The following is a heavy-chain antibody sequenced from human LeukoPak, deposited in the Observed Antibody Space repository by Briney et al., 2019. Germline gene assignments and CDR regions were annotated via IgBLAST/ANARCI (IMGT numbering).Heavy chain of an antibody. CDR2: ISSSGSSI. D-gene: IGHD6-6*01. Sequence: PGGSLRLSCAASGFTFSDYYMSWIRQAPGKGLEWVSYISSSGSSIYYADSVKGRFTISRDNAKKSLFLQMNSLRAEDTAVYYCARWFSSSYPFDYWGQGTLVTVSS. J-gene: IGHJ4*02. CDR1: GFTFSDYY. CDR3: ARWFSSSYPFDY. V-gene: IGHV3-11*01.